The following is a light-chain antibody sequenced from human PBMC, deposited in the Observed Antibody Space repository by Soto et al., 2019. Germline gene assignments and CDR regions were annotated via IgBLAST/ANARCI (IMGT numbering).Light chain of an antibody. CDR3: QQYGSLFT. J-gene: IGKJ3*01. V-gene: IGKV3-20*01. Sequence: EIVLTQSPGTLSLSPGERATLSCRASQSVSSSYLAWYQQKPSQAPRLLIYGASSRATGIPDRFSGSGSGTDFTLTISRLEPEDFAGYYCQQYGSLFTFGPGTKVDIK. CDR1: QSVSSSY. CDR2: GAS.